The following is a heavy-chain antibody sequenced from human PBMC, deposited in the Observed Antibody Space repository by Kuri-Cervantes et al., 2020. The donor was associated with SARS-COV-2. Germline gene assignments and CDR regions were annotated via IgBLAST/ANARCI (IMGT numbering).Heavy chain of an antibody. D-gene: IGHD6-19*01. V-gene: IGHV1-46*01. CDR3: ASPVAGTLYFQH. CDR1: GYTFTSYY. J-gene: IGHJ1*01. Sequence: ASVKVSCKASGYTFTSYYMHWVRQAPGQGLEWMGIINPSGGSTSYAQKFQGRVTVTRDTSSSTVYMELSSLRSEDTAVYYCASPVAGTLYFQHWGQGTLVTGSS. CDR2: INPSGGST.